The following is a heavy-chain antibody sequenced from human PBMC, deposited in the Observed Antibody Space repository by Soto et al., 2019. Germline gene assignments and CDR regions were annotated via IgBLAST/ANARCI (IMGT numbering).Heavy chain of an antibody. Sequence: AGGSLRLSCAASGFTFSSYWMSWVRQAPGKGLEWVANIKQDGSEKYYVDSVKGRFTISRDNAKNSLYLQMNSLRAEDTAVYYCARDLGVYSRGWGINGMDVWGQGTTVTVYS. J-gene: IGHJ6*02. CDR2: IKQDGSEK. CDR3: ARDLGVYSRGWGINGMDV. V-gene: IGHV3-7*01. CDR1: GFTFSSYW. D-gene: IGHD6-19*01.